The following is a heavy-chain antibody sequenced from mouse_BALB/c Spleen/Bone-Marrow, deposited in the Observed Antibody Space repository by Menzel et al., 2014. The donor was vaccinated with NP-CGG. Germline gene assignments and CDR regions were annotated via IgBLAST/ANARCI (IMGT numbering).Heavy chain of an antibody. CDR3: ARPTPRYYAMDY. V-gene: IGHV2-9*02. J-gene: IGHJ4*01. D-gene: IGHD6-1*01. CDR1: GFSLTNYG. Sequence: VQLQQSGPGLVAPSQSLSITCTVSGFSLTNYGVYWVRQPPGKGLEWLGVIWAGGSTNYSSALMSRLSISKGNSKSQVFLKMNSLQTDDTAMYYCARPTPRYYAMDYWGQGTSVTVSS. CDR2: IWAGGST.